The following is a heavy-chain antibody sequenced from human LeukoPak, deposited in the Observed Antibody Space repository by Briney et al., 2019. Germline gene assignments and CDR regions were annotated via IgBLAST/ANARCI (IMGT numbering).Heavy chain of an antibody. V-gene: IGHV4-59*08. J-gene: IGHJ4*02. CDR1: GGSISSLY. CDR3: ARHRAYSSSSPFDY. D-gene: IGHD6-6*01. Sequence: SETLSLTSSVSGGSISSLYWSWIRQPPGKGLEWIGYIYYSGSTNYSPSLKSRVTMFVDMSKNQFSLRLSSVTAADTAVYYCARHRAYSSSSPFDYWGQGTLVTVSS. CDR2: IYYSGST.